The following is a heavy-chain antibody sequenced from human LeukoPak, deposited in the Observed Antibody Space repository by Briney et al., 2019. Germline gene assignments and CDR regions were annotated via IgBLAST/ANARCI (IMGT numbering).Heavy chain of an antibody. V-gene: IGHV4-59*01. CDR2: IYYSGST. Sequence: SETLSLTCTVSGVSISSYYWSWIRQPPGKGLEWIGYIYYSGSTNYNPSLKSRVTISVDTSKNQFSMKLSSVTAADTAVYYCARVRDCSSSICHYYFDYWGQGTLVTVSS. J-gene: IGHJ4*02. CDR1: GVSISSYY. D-gene: IGHD2-2*01. CDR3: ARVRDCSSSICHYYFDY.